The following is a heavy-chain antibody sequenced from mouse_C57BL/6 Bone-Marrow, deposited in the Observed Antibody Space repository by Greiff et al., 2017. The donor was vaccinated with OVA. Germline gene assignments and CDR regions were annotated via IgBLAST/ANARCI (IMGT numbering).Heavy chain of an antibody. CDR3: ARENYYGSRGDD. CDR1: GYTFTSYW. J-gene: IGHJ2*01. CDR2: IYPSDSDT. Sequence: QVQLQQPGAELVRPGSSVKLSCKASGYTFTSYWMDWVKQRPGQGLEWIGNIYPSDSDTHYHQNFKDKATLTVDKSSSTAYLQLSSLTAEDSAVDYCARENYYGSRGDDWGQGTTLTVSS. V-gene: IGHV1-61*01. D-gene: IGHD1-1*01.